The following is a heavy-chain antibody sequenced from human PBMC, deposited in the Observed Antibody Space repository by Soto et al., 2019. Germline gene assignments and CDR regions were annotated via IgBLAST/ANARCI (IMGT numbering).Heavy chain of an antibody. CDR3: XXXGYGXYQLPYYYYYMDV. V-gene: IGHV4-59*01. D-gene: IGHD5-12*01. J-gene: IGHJ6*03. Sequence: TXSLTCTVSGGSISSYYWSWIRQPPGKGLEWIGNIYDSGSTSYNPSLKSRVTISVDTSKNQFSLELSSVTAADTAVYYCXXXGYGXYQLPYYYYYMDVWGKGTTITVSS. CDR1: GGSISSYY. CDR2: IYDSGST.